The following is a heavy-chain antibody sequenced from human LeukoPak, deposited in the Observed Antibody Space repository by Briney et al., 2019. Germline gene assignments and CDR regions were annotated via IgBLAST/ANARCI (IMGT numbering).Heavy chain of an antibody. Sequence: SETLSLTCTVSGGSISSSIYYWYWIRQPPGKGLEWIGSMFYSGSTYYNPSLKSRVTISVDTSEKQISLRLSSVTAADTAVYYCATDDAIAAAGGGMDVWGQGTTATVSS. D-gene: IGHD6-13*01. CDR1: GGSISSSIYY. V-gene: IGHV4-39*07. CDR2: MFYSGST. CDR3: ATDDAIAAAGGGMDV. J-gene: IGHJ6*02.